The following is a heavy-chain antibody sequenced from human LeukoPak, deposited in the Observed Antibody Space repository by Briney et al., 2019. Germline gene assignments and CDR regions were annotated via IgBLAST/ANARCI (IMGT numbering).Heavy chain of an antibody. Sequence: GGSLRLSCAASEFTFSSYGMSWVRQAPGKGLEWVSGISGTGDSTYYADSVKGRFTISRGNSKNTLYLQMNSLRAEDTAVYYCARNLYYFDYWGQGTLVTVSS. CDR3: ARNLYYFDY. CDR1: EFTFSSYG. CDR2: ISGTGDST. V-gene: IGHV3-23*01. D-gene: IGHD1-14*01. J-gene: IGHJ4*02.